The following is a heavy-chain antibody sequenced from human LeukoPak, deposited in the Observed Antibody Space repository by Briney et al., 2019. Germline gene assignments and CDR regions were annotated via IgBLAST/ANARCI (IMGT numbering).Heavy chain of an antibody. Sequence: SVKVSCKASGGTFSSYAISWVRQAPGQGLEWMGRIIPILGIANYAQKFQGRVTITADKSTSTAYMELSSLRSEDTAVYYCARSGIAVAIFDYWSQGTLVTVSS. V-gene: IGHV1-69*04. D-gene: IGHD6-19*01. J-gene: IGHJ4*02. CDR1: GGTFSSYA. CDR2: IIPILGIA. CDR3: ARSGIAVAIFDY.